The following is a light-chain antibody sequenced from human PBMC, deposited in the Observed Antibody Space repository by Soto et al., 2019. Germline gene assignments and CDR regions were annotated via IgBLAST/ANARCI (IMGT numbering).Light chain of an antibody. Sequence: EVAMTQSALSLHVIIGKPASISCRSNQSLVHSDGIAYFSWYQQRPGRSPRRLIYKVSNRDSGVPARFSGSGSGTDFALKISRVQAEDVGVYYCMQGTHWPITFGQGTRLEIK. CDR2: KVS. CDR1: QSLVHSDGIAY. V-gene: IGKV2-30*02. J-gene: IGKJ5*01. CDR3: MQGTHWPIT.